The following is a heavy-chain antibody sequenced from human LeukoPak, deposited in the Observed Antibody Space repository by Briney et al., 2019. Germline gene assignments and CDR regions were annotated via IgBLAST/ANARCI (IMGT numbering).Heavy chain of an antibody. CDR1: GGSISSYY. CDR2: IYYSGST. V-gene: IGHV4-59*01. CDR3: ARDPTSSWETAFDI. D-gene: IGHD1-26*01. Sequence: SETLSLTCTVSGGSISSYYWSWIRQPPGKGLEWIGYIYYSGSTNYNPSLKSRVTISVDTSKNQFSLRLSSVTAADTAVYYCARDPTSSWETAFDIWGQGTVVTVSS. J-gene: IGHJ3*02.